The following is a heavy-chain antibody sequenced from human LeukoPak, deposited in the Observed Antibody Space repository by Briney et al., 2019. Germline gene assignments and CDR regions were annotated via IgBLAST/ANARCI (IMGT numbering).Heavy chain of an antibody. D-gene: IGHD2/OR15-2a*01. J-gene: IGHJ5*02. V-gene: IGHV4-4*02. CDR2: IYHSGST. CDR1: GGSISSSVR. CDR3: ARRIGARRGWFDP. Sequence: PSETLSLTCAVSGGSISSSVRWSWVRQPPGKGLEWIGEIYHSGSTNCKASLKSRVTISVDKSKNQFSLNLSSVTAADTAVYYCARRIGARRGWFDPWGQGTLVTVSS.